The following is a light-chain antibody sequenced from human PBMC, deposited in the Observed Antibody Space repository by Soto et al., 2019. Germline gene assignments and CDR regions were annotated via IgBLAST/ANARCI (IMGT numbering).Light chain of an antibody. CDR2: DAS. Sequence: DIQMTQSPSTLSASVGDRVTITCRASQSISSWLAWYQQKPGKAPKLLIYDASSLESGVPSRFSGSGSGTEFTLTNSSLQTDNFATYDGQQYNSYTWTFGQGTKVENK. V-gene: IGKV1-5*01. CDR1: QSISSW. CDR3: QQYNSYTWT. J-gene: IGKJ1*01.